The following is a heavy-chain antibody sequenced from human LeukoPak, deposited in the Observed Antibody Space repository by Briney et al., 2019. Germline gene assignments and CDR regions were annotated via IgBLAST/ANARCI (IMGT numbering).Heavy chain of an antibody. CDR2: INPNSGGT. CDR1: GYTFTGYY. J-gene: IGHJ4*02. V-gene: IGHV1-2*02. D-gene: IGHD3-22*01. CDR3: ARGALRYYYDSSDLESGFDY. Sequence: ASVKVSCKASGYTFTGYYMHWVRQAPGQGLEWMGWINPNSGGTNYAQKLQGRVTMTTDTSTSTAYMELRSLRSDDTAVYYCARGALRYYYDSSDLESGFDYWGQETLVTVSS.